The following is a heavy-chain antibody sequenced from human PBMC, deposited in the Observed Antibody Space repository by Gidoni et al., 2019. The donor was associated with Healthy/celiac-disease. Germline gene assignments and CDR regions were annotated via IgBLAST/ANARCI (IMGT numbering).Heavy chain of an antibody. CDR3: AKGIREAGTGKIDY. CDR1: GFPFSSSG. Sequence: QVQLVESGGGVVQPGRSLRLSCAASGFPFSSSGMHWVRQAPGKGLEWVAVISYDGSNKYYADSVKGRFTISRDNSKNTLYLQMNSLRAEDTAVYYCAKGIREAGTGKIDYWGQGTLVTVSS. CDR2: ISYDGSNK. V-gene: IGHV3-30*18. J-gene: IGHJ4*02. D-gene: IGHD1-1*01.